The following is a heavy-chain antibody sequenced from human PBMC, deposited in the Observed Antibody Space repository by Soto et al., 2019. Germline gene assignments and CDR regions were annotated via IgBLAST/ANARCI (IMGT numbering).Heavy chain of an antibody. CDR1: GDTFSSYG. CDR3: ARVGAVAGGFDY. CDR2: ISAYNGKK. Sequence: QVQLVQSGAEVKKPGASVKVSCKASGDTFSSYGITWVRQAHGQGVEWMGWISAYNGKKRYAQKVQGRFTRTTDTATSTAYMELRSLRADDTAVYYCARVGAVAGGFDYWGQGTLVTVSS. D-gene: IGHD6-19*01. J-gene: IGHJ4*02. V-gene: IGHV1-18*01.